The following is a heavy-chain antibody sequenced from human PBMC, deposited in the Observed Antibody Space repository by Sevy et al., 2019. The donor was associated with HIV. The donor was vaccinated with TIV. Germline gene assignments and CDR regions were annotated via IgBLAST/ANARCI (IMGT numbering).Heavy chain of an antibody. CDR3: AKGLYSGYDLGFANYYYYGMDV. Sequence: GGSLRLSCAASGFTFSSYGMHWVRQAPGKGLEWVAFIRYDGSNKYYADSVRGRFTISRDNSKNTLYLQMNSLRAEDTAVSYCAKGLYSGYDLGFANYYYYGMDVWGQGTTVTVSS. D-gene: IGHD5-12*01. J-gene: IGHJ6*02. CDR1: GFTFSSYG. CDR2: IRYDGSNK. V-gene: IGHV3-30*02.